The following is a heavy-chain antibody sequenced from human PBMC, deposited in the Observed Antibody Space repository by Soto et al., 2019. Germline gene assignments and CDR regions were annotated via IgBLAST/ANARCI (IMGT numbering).Heavy chain of an antibody. CDR3: ARGFYDFWSGYYYYYGMDV. J-gene: IGHJ6*02. Sequence: SETLSLTCTVSGGSISSYYWSWIRQPPGKGLEWIGYIYYSGSTNYNPSLKSRVTISVDTPKNQFSLKLSYVTAADTAVYYCARGFYDFWSGYYYYYGMDVWGQGTTVTVSS. CDR2: IYYSGST. D-gene: IGHD3-3*01. V-gene: IGHV4-59*01. CDR1: GGSISSYY.